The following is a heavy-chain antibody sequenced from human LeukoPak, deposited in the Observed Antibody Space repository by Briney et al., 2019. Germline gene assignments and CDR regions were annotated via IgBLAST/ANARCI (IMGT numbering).Heavy chain of an antibody. CDR1: GGSFSGYY. CDR2: INHSGST. D-gene: IGHD2-21*02. Sequence: SETLSLTCAVYGGSFSGYYWSWIRQPPGKGLEWIGEINHSGSTNYNPSLKSRVTISVGTSKNQFSLKLSSVTAADTAVYYCARHFPKESYCGGDCYSDAFDIWGQGTMVTVSS. CDR3: ARHFPKESYCGGDCYSDAFDI. V-gene: IGHV4-34*01. J-gene: IGHJ3*02.